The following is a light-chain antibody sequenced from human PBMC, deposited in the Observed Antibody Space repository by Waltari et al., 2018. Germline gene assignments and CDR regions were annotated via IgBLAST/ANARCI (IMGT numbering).Light chain of an antibody. CDR2: DVS. CDR3: SSYSRSAFL. J-gene: IGLJ2*01. Sequence: QSALTQPASVSRSPGQSITISCTGTSSAVGSYHYVSWYQQSPGRAPKLMIDDVSSRPSGVSNRFSGSKSGNTASLTISGLQPEDEATYYCSSYSRSAFLFGGGTKLTVL. CDR1: SSAVGSYHY. V-gene: IGLV2-14*03.